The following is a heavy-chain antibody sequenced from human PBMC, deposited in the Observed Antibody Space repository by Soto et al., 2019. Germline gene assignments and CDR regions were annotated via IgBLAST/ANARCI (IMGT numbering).Heavy chain of an antibody. CDR2: INVYNGNT. CDR1: GNTFTNYG. Sequence: VQLVQSGGEVKKPGASVKVSCKASGNTFTNYGISWVRQAPGQGLEWMGWINVYNGNTKYAQKVQGRVTMTTDTSTSTAYMELRSLRSDDTAVYYCARGVGSGSYYNQYNWFDPWGQGTLVTVSS. J-gene: IGHJ5*02. V-gene: IGHV1-18*01. CDR3: ARGVGSGSYYNQYNWFDP. D-gene: IGHD3-10*01.